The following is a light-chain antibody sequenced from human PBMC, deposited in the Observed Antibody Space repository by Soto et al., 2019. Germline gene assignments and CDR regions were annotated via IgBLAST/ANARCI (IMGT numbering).Light chain of an antibody. V-gene: IGLV1-40*01. CDR3: QSYDSSLSAVV. CDR1: SFNIGAGYD. CDR2: GNS. J-gene: IGLJ2*01. Sequence: QPVLTQPPSVSGAPGQRVTISCTGRSFNIGAGYDVHWYHQLPGTAPKLLIYGNSNRPSGVPDRFSGSKSGTSASLAITGLQAEDEADYYCQSYDSSLSAVVFGGGTKLTVL.